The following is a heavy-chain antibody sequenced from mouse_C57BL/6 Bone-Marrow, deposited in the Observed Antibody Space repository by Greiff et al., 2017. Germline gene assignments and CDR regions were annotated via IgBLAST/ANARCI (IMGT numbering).Heavy chain of an antibody. CDR1: GFNIKDYY. D-gene: IGHD2-4*01. CDR3: TTEGDYEDAMDY. CDR2: IDPGDGDT. V-gene: IGHV14-1*01. J-gene: IGHJ4*01. Sequence: VQLQQSGAALVRPGASVTLSCTASGFNIKDYYMHWVKQRPEQGLEWIGRIDPGDGDTEYAPKFQGKATMTADTSSNTAYLQLSSLTSEDTAVYYCTTEGDYEDAMDYWGQGTSVTVSS.